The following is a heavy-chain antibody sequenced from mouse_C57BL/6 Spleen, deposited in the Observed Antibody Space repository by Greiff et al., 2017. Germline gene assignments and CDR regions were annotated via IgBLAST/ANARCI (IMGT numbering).Heavy chain of an antibody. CDR1: GFTFSDAW. CDR3: TRTYRRAMDY. Sequence: EVQVVESGGGLVQPGGSMKLSCAASGFTFSDAWMDWVRQSPEKGLEWVAEIRNKANNHATYYAESVKGRFTISRDDSKSSVYLQMNSLRAEDAGIYYCTRTYRRAMDYWGQGTSVTVSS. J-gene: IGHJ4*01. CDR2: IRNKANNHAT. V-gene: IGHV6-6*01. D-gene: IGHD2-14*01.